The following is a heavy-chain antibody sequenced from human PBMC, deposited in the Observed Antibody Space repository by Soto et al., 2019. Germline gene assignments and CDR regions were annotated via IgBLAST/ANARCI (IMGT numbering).Heavy chain of an antibody. V-gene: IGHV1-18*01. CDR3: AGDFTGWPPDGVDS. Sequence: QVHLVQSGAEVKMPGASVKVSGKASGFTFTSYAFTWVRQAPGQGLEWMGWISAYNGNTIYARNFRGRVTMTTDSSTSTVYMELGSLTSDDTAVYFCAGDFTGWPPDGVDSWGQGTLVSVSA. CDR2: ISAYNGNT. CDR1: GFTFTSYA. D-gene: IGHD3-16*01. J-gene: IGHJ4*02.